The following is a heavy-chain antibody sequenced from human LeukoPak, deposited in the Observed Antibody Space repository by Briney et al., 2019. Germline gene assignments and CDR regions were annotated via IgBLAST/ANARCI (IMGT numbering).Heavy chain of an antibody. V-gene: IGHV1-69*04. D-gene: IGHD2-21*01. CDR2: IIPILGIA. J-gene: IGHJ6*02. CDR3: ATEGRGGDGMDV. CDR1: GGTFSSYA. Sequence: SVKVSCKASGGTFSSYAISWVRQAPGQGLEWMGRIIPILGIANYAQKFQGRVTITADKSTSTAYMELSSLRSEDTAVYYCATEGRGGDGMDVWGQGTTVTVSS.